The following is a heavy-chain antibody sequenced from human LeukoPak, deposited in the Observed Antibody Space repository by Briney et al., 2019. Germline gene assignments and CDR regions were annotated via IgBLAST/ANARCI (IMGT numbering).Heavy chain of an antibody. J-gene: IGHJ4*02. Sequence: GASVKVSCKASGYTFTSYGISWVRQAPGQGLEWMGWINPNSGGTNYAQKFQGRVTMTRDTSISTAYMELSRLRSEDTAVYYCARDRAQYYFDYWGQGTLVTVSS. CDR3: ARDRAQYYFDY. CDR2: INPNSGGT. V-gene: IGHV1-2*02. CDR1: GYTFTSYG. D-gene: IGHD3-10*01.